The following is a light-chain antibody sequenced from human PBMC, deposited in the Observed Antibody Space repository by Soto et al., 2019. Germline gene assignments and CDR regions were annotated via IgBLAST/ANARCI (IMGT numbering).Light chain of an antibody. J-gene: IGKJ1*01. CDR1: QSISSY. V-gene: IGKV1-39*01. Sequence: DIQMTQSPSSLSASVGDTVTVTCGASQSISSYLNWYQQKPGKATRLLIYSTSRLQSGVPSRVSGIGSGTDFTLTVTNLQTEDFATYYCQQSSTTPPTFGQGTKVDI. CDR2: STS. CDR3: QQSSTTPPT.